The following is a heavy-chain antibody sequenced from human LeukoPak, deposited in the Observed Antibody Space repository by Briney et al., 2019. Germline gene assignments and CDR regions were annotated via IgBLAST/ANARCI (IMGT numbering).Heavy chain of an antibody. CDR2: ISSSNNDI. D-gene: IGHD1-1*01. CDR1: GFTFSSYS. CDR3: ARSRNYFDY. Sequence: PGGSLRLSCAASGFTFSSYSMNWVRKAPGKGPEWVSCISSSNNDIYYADSVKGRFTISRDNAKNSLYLQMNSLRDEDTAVYYCARSRNYFDYWGQGTLVTVSS. J-gene: IGHJ4*02. V-gene: IGHV3-48*02.